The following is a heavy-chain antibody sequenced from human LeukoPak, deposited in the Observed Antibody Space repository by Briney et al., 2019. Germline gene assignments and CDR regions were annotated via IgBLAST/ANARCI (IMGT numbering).Heavy chain of an antibody. Sequence: GGSLRLSCAASGFTFSNYAMSWVRQAPGKGLEWVSSISGSGGTTYYADSVKGRFTISRDNAKSSLFLQMNSLRAEDTAVYYCARWRGGLYFDYWGQGSLVTVS. D-gene: IGHD4-23*01. CDR3: ARWRGGLYFDY. CDR2: ISGSGGTT. V-gene: IGHV3-23*01. CDR1: GFTFSNYA. J-gene: IGHJ4*02.